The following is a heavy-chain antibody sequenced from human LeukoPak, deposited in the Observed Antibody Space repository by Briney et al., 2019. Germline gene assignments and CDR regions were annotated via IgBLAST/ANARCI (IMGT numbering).Heavy chain of an antibody. Sequence: ASVKVSCKASGGTFSSYAISWVRQAPGQGLEWMGGIIPIFGTANYAQKFQGRVTFTADKSTSTAYMELSSLRSEDTAVYYCAGVTYSSGYDRNDYWGQGTLVTVSP. CDR2: IIPIFGTA. CDR1: GGTFSSYA. J-gene: IGHJ4*02. CDR3: AGVTYSSGYDRNDY. D-gene: IGHD3-22*01. V-gene: IGHV1-69*06.